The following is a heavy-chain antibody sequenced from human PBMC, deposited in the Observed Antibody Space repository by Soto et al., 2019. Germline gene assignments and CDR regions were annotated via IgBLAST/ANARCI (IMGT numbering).Heavy chain of an antibody. J-gene: IGHJ4*02. D-gene: IGHD5-18*01. CDR2: ISAYNGNT. CDR3: ARERGDSYNSDY. Sequence: QVKLVQSGAEVKKPGASVKVSCKSSGYTFTSYDISWVRQAPGQGLEWMGWISAYNGNTNYAQKLTVRVSMTTNTSTSTADMELRIMISDETAVDYCARERGDSYNSDYWVQGALVTVSS. V-gene: IGHV1-18*04. CDR1: GYTFTSYD.